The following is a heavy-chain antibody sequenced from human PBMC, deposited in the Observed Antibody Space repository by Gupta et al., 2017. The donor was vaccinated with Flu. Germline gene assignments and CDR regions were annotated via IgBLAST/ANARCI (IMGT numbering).Heavy chain of an antibody. CDR2: VYLNGDT. CDR1: AGSLNSGGHF. J-gene: IGHJ4*02. D-gene: IGHD3-16*01. Sequence: QVQLQESGPGLVKPSQTLSLSCTVSAGSLNSGGHFWSWIRQLPGKGLEWIGYVYLNGDTYYNPSLQSRVSISVDRSKNQFSLEVGSVTAADTAVYFCARRGAYFFDFWGQGTLVTVSS. V-gene: IGHV4-31*03. CDR3: ARRGAYFFDF.